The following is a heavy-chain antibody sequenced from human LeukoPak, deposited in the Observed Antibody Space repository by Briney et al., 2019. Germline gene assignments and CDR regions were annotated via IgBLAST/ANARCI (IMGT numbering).Heavy chain of an antibody. CDR1: GFTFSDYY. CDR2: ISSSSSYT. D-gene: IGHD6-19*01. Sequence: GGSLRLSCAASSGFTFSDYYMSWIRQAPGKGLEWVSHISSSSSYTMYADSVKGRFTISRGNAKNSLYLQMNSLRVEDTAVYYCARDIAVAAHFDYWGQGTLVTVSS. V-gene: IGHV3-11*05. CDR3: ARDIAVAAHFDY. J-gene: IGHJ4*02.